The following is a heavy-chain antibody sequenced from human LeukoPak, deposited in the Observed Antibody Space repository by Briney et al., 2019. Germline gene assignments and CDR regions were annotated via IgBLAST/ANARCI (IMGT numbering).Heavy chain of an antibody. CDR2: IRYDGSNK. D-gene: IGHD2-15*01. Sequence: GGSLRLSCAASGFTFSSYGMHWVRQAPGEGLEWVAFIRYDGSNKYYADSVKGRFTISRDNSKNTLYLQMNSLRAEDTAVYYCAKVDVVAATPGLNVLPTFDPWGQGTLVTVSS. V-gene: IGHV3-30*02. CDR1: GFTFSSYG. J-gene: IGHJ5*02. CDR3: AKVDVVAATPGLNVLPTFDP.